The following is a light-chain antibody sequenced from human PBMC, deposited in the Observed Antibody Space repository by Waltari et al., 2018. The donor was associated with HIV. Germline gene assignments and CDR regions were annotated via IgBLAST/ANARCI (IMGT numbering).Light chain of an antibody. Sequence: DIQMTQSPSSVSASVGDRVTITCRASPGISIWLAWYQQKPGKAPKLLIYAASSLQSGVPSRFSGSGSGTDFTLTISSLQPEDFATYYCQQANSFPLALTFGGGTKVEIK. CDR1: PGISIW. CDR2: AAS. V-gene: IGKV1-12*01. J-gene: IGKJ4*01. CDR3: QQANSFPLALT.